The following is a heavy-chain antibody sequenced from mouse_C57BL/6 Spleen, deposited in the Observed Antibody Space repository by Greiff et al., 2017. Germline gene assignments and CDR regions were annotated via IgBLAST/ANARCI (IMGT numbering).Heavy chain of an antibody. V-gene: IGHV1-55*01. CDR2: IYPGSGST. D-gene: IGHD1-3*01. J-gene: IGHJ2*01. CDR1: GYTFTSSW. CDR3: AKVSLLIDY. Sequence: VPLQQPGAELVKPGASVKMSCKASGYTFTSSWITWVKQRPGQGLAWIGDIYPGSGSTNSNEKFKSKAKLTVDTSSSTASMLLSSLTSVDSAVYYCAKVSLLIDYWGQGTTLTVSS.